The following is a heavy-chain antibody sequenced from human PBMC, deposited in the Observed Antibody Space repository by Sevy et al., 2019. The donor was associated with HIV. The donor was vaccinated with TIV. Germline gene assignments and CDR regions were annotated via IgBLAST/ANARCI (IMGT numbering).Heavy chain of an antibody. CDR3: ATDAWRYLVN. J-gene: IGHJ4*03. D-gene: IGHD6-6*01. V-gene: IGHV3-7*01. Sequence: GGSLRLSCAASEFTFSAYWMAWVRQAPGKGLEWVANLNQDGSEKYPVDSVKGRFTISRDNAKNSLYLQMNSVRVEDMGIYYCATDAWRYLVNWGRGTVVTVSS. CDR1: EFTFSAYW. CDR2: LNQDGSEK.